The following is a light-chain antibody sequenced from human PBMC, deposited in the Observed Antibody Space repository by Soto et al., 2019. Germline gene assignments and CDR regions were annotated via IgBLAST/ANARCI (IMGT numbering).Light chain of an antibody. CDR1: EGISSY. CDR2: AAS. Sequence: DIQMTESPSSLSACVVDRVTITXXASEGISSYLNWYQLKPGTAPKLLIYAASNLQSGVPPRFSGSGSGKDFTLTIAALQPDDFATHYCHQSFSSPRTFGQGTKVDI. CDR3: HQSFSSPRT. J-gene: IGKJ1*01. V-gene: IGKV1-39*01.